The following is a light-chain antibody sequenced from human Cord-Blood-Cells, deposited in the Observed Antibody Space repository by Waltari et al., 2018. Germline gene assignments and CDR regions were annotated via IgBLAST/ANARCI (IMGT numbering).Light chain of an antibody. V-gene: IGLV1-40*01. CDR3: QSYDSSLSGWV. Sequence: QSVLTQPPSVSGAPGQRVTISCTGSSSNIGAGYDVHWYKQLPGTAPKLLIYGNSKRPSVVPGRVSGSKSGTSASLAITGLQAEDEADYYCQSYDSSLSGWVFGGGTKLTVL. CDR2: GNS. J-gene: IGLJ3*02. CDR1: SSNIGAGYD.